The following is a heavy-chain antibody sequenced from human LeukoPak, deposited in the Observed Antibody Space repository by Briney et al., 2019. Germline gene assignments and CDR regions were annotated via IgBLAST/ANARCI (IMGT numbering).Heavy chain of an antibody. CDR2: IYYSGST. Sequence: PSETLSLTCTVSGGSVSSGSYYWSWIRQPPGKGLEWIGYIYYSGSTNYNPSLKSRVTISVDTSKNQFSLKLSSVTAADTAVYYCARVTLRGIYYFDYWGQGTLVTVSS. D-gene: IGHD3-10*01. J-gene: IGHJ4*02. CDR3: ARVTLRGIYYFDY. V-gene: IGHV4-61*01. CDR1: GGSVSSGSYY.